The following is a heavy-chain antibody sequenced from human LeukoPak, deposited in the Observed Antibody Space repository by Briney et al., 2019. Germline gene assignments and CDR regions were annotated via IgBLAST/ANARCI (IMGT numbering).Heavy chain of an antibody. J-gene: IGHJ4*02. Sequence: GGSLRLSCEVPGFTFSNYWMTWVRQAPGKGLEWVASLKEDGSTTWYVDSVKGRFTVSRDNAKNSLHLQLNSLRVEDTAVYYCARDNSYARDYWGQGTLVTVSS. CDR3: ARDNSYARDY. D-gene: IGHD2-21*01. V-gene: IGHV3-7*01. CDR1: GFTFSNYW. CDR2: LKEDGSTT.